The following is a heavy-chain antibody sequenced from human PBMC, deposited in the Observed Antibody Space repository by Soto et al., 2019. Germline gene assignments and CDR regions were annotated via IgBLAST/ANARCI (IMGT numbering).Heavy chain of an antibody. CDR1: GLIVSDTY. V-gene: IGHV3-53*01. Sequence: PGGSLRLSCAVSGLIVSDTYLSWVRQAPGEGRECVSVISPAGTTHYSDSVKGRFTISRDIPRNTLFLQVNTLRGGDTAMYYCMRGHYAGPGQWGQGTLVTVSS. J-gene: IGHJ4*02. CDR2: ISPAGTT. D-gene: IGHD3-16*01. CDR3: MRGHYAGPGQ.